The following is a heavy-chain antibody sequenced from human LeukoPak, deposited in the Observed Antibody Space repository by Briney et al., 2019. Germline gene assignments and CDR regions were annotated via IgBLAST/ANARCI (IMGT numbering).Heavy chain of an antibody. D-gene: IGHD3-10*01. CDR3: VRGRGSYGWFDP. Sequence: PGGSLRLSCAASGFTSSSYWMHWVRQVPGKGLVWVSRISGDGTARNYADSVKGRFTISRDDAKNKVDLQMNSLRGEDTAVYYCVRGRGSYGWFDPWGQGTLVTVSS. CDR1: GFTSSSYW. CDR2: ISGDGTAR. V-gene: IGHV3-74*01. J-gene: IGHJ5*02.